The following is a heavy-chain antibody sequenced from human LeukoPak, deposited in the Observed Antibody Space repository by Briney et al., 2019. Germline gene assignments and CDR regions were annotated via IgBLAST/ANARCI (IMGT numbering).Heavy chain of an antibody. J-gene: IGHJ4*02. CDR3: AGDSSGYPYYFDY. CDR2: INPNSGST. D-gene: IGHD3-22*01. CDR1: GYTFTGYY. V-gene: IGHV1-2*02. Sequence: ASVKVSCKASGYTFTGYYMRWVRQAPGQGLEWMGWINPNSGSTNDAQKFQGRVTMTRDTSISTAYMELSRLRSDDTAVYYCAGDSSGYPYYFDYWGQGTLVTVSS.